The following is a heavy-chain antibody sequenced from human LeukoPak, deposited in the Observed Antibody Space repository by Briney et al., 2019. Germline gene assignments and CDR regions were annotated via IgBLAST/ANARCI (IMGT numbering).Heavy chain of an antibody. CDR2: ISYDGSNK. D-gene: IGHD2/OR15-2a*01. Sequence: PGGSLRLSCAASGFTFSSYAMHWVRQAPGKGLEWVAVISYDGSNKYYADSVKGRFTISRDNSKNTLYLQMNSLRAEDTAVYYCARGSYYRSSYYYYMDVWGKGTTVTVSS. J-gene: IGHJ6*03. V-gene: IGHV3-30-3*01. CDR3: ARGSYYRSSYYYYMDV. CDR1: GFTFSSYA.